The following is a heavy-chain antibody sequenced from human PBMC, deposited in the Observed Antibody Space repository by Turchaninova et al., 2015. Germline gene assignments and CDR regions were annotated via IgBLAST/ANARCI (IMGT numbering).Heavy chain of an antibody. D-gene: IGHD6-19*01. J-gene: IGHJ4*02. CDR1: PHPLVSPR. Sequence: DVTLVLSGAWVRGGLVSLLQPCKDSPHPLVSPRMRQVAQMPGKGLEWKGKMDPRNSETKYSPSFQGHVSISADKSISTAYLQWRSLKASDTAIYYCAVTPNYYGSSGYFWSQGTPVTVSS. CDR2: MDPRNSET. CDR3: AVTPNYYGSSGYF. V-gene: IGHV5-10-1*03.